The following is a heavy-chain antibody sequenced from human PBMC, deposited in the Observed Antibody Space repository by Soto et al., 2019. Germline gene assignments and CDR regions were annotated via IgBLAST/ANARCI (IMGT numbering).Heavy chain of an antibody. D-gene: IGHD2-8*02. CDR1: GYTFTSSY. CDR2: INPTSGGT. Sequence: ASVKVSFKASGYTFTSSYIHWVRQAPGQGPEWMGIINPTSGGTGYAQNLQGRVTMTRDTSTRTVYMELNSLRSDDTAVYYCARGPGASGLDVWGQGTTVTVSS. CDR3: ARGPGASGLDV. J-gene: IGHJ6*02. V-gene: IGHV1-46*01.